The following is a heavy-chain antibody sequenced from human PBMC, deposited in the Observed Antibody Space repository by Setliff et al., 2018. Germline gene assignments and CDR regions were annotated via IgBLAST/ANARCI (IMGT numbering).Heavy chain of an antibody. CDR3: ARGAYIGLDY. Sequence: SSETLSLTCTVSGGSISTYYWTWIRQPPGKALEWIGYIYYSGTTNYSPSLKSRVTISIDMSKNQFSLKLNSVTAADTAVYYCARGAYIGLDYWGQGTLVTV. CDR2: IYYSGTT. V-gene: IGHV4-59*01. CDR1: GGSISTYY. D-gene: IGHD4-4*01. J-gene: IGHJ4*02.